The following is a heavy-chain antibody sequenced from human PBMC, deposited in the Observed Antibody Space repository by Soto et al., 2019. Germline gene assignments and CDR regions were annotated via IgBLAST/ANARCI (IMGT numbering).Heavy chain of an antibody. CDR2: VDSSGAYT. CDR3: ASSLKGIAKKGLDP. J-gene: IGHJ5*02. D-gene: IGHD2-21*01. Sequence: PGGSLRLSCAGSGFNFGGFGMYWFRQAPGKGLEFVSAVDSSGAYTYYDDSVKGRFTISRDNYKNTVYLQMGSLRTEDMAVYYCASSLKGIAKKGLDPWAQGHLVTISS. V-gene: IGHV3-64*02. CDR1: GFNFGGFG.